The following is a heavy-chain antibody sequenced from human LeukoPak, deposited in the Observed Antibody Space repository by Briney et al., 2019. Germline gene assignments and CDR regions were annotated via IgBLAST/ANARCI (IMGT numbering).Heavy chain of an antibody. J-gene: IGHJ5*02. D-gene: IGHD2-2*02. V-gene: IGHV4-39*01. CDR1: GGSISSSSYY. CDR3: AGRLDCSSTSCYTTPPNWFDP. Sequence: SETLSLTCTVSGGSISSSSYYWGWIRQPPGKGLEWIGRIYYSGSTYYNPSLKSRVTISVDTSKNQFSLKLSSVTAADTAVYYCAGRLDCSSTSCYTTPPNWFDPWGQGTLVTVSS. CDR2: IYYSGST.